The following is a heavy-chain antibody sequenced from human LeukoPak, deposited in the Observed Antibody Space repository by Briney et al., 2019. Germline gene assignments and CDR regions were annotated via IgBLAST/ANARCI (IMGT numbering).Heavy chain of an antibody. Sequence: GGSLRLSCAASGFTFDDYAMHWVRQAPGKGLEWVSGISWNSGSIGYADSVKGRFTISRENAKNSLYLQMNSLRAGDTAVYYCARSDSSGYYSDWGQGTLVTVSS. CDR2: ISWNSGSI. D-gene: IGHD3-22*01. CDR1: GFTFDDYA. J-gene: IGHJ4*02. V-gene: IGHV3-9*01. CDR3: ARSDSSGYYSD.